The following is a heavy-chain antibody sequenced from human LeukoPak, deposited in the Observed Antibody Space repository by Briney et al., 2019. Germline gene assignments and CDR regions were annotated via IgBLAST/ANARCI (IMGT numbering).Heavy chain of an antibody. D-gene: IGHD6-19*01. J-gene: IGHJ4*02. V-gene: IGHV3-21*01. CDR3: ARIKGSSGCYD. CDR2: ISSSSSYI. Sequence: KPGGSLRLSCAASGFTFSSYSMNWVRQAPGKGLEWVSSISSSSSYIYYADSVKGRFTISRDNAKNSLYLQMHSLRAEDTAVYYCARIKGSSGCYDWGQGTLVTVSS. CDR1: GFTFSSYS.